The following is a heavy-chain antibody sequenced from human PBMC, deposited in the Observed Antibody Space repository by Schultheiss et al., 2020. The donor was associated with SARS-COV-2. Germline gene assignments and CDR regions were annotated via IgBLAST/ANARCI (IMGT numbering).Heavy chain of an antibody. J-gene: IGHJ5*02. V-gene: IGHV3-33*01. CDR1: GFTFSSYG. Sequence: GGSLRLSCAASGFTFSSYGMHWVRQAPGKGLEWVAVIWYDGSNKYYADSVKGRFTISRDNSKNTLYLQMNSLRAEDTAVYYCARDRSSDPTYYDFWSGYYSAANWFDPWGQGTLVTVSS. D-gene: IGHD3-3*01. CDR2: IWYDGSNK. CDR3: ARDRSSDPTYYDFWSGYYSAANWFDP.